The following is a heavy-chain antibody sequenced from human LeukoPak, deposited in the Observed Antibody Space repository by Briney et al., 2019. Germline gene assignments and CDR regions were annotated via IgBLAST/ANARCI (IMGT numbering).Heavy chain of an antibody. J-gene: IGHJ3*02. CDR3: ARALSPGAFDI. Sequence: GGSLRLSCAASGFTFSSYSMNWVCQAPGKGLEWVSSISSSSSYIYYADSVKGRFTTSRDNAKNSLYLQMNSLRAEDTAVYYCARALSPGAFDIWGQGTMVTVSS. V-gene: IGHV3-21*01. D-gene: IGHD2/OR15-2a*01. CDR2: ISSSSSYI. CDR1: GFTFSSYS.